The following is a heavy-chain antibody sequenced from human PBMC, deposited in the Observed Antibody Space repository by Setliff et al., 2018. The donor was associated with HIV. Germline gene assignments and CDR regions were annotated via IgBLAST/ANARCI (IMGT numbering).Heavy chain of an antibody. CDR2: IHYSGNT. Sequence: SETLSLTCFVSGVSISDHYWGWIRQPPGKGLEWIGYIHYSGNTYYNPSLKSRLTISVDTSKNQFSLNLSSVTAADTAVYYCAREKGRYFDWSHTRDAFDIWGQGTMVTVSS. D-gene: IGHD3-9*01. J-gene: IGHJ3*02. V-gene: IGHV4-59*06. CDR3: AREKGRYFDWSHTRDAFDI. CDR1: GVSISDHY.